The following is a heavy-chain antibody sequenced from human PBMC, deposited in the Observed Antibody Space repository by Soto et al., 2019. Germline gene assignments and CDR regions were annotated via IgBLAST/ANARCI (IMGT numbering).Heavy chain of an antibody. CDR2: IFHGATT. V-gene: IGHV4-4*02. Sequence: QMQLHESGPGLVKPSGTLSLACDVSGVSVTSDNWWSRVRQPPGKGLEWIGEIFHGATTNYNPSFKSRVTISVDNSKDQFSLTLTSVTAADTAIYYCTKNGWYSTDVWGQGTMVTVSS. CDR1: GVSVTSDNW. CDR3: TKNGWYSTDV. J-gene: IGHJ3*01. D-gene: IGHD6-19*01.